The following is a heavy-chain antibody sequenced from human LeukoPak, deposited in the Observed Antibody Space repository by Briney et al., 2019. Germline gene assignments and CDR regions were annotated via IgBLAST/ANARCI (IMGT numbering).Heavy chain of an antibody. CDR3: VRVGIDYGDYFDY. V-gene: IGHV3-23*01. CDR2: ISGSGGST. CDR1: GFTFSSYA. D-gene: IGHD4-17*01. Sequence: AGGSLRLSCAASGFTFSSYAMSWVRQAPGKGLEWVSAISGSGGSTYYADSVKGRFTISRDNSKNTLYLQMNSLRAEDTAVYYCVRVGIDYGDYFDYWGQGTLVTVS. J-gene: IGHJ4*02.